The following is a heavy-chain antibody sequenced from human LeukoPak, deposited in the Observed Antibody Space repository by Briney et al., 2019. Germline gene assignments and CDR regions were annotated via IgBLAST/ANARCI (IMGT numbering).Heavy chain of an antibody. CDR2: INPNSGGT. D-gene: IGHD4-17*01. J-gene: IGHJ3*02. V-gene: IGHV1-2*03. CDR3: AREPVMTTVTLDAFDI. Sequence: LGASVKVSCKASGYTFTGYYMHWVRQAPGQGLEWMGWINPNSGGTNYAQKFQGRVTMTRDTSISTAYMELSRLRSDDTAVYYCAREPVMTTVTLDAFDIWGQGTMVTVSS. CDR1: GYTFTGYY.